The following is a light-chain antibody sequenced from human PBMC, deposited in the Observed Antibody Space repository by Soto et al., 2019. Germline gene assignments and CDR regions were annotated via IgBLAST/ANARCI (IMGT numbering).Light chain of an antibody. Sequence: IVVTHSPGTLSLSPGERATISCRASQSVNSCYLAWYQQKPGQAPRRFLYATSIRPTDFTDRFSGSGSGTYFTHTISRVEPEDAAVYYCHCQKFDISRIYSFGQGTKLEIK. CDR2: ATS. CDR1: QSVNSCY. V-gene: IGKV3-20*01. CDR3: HCQKFDISRIYS. J-gene: IGKJ2*01.